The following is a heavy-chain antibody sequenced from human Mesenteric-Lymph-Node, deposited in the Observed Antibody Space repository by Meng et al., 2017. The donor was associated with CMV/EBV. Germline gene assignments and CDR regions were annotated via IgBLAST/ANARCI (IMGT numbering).Heavy chain of an antibody. CDR1: GFAVINNY. V-gene: IGHV3-53*01. Sequence: GGSLRLSCAGSGFAVINNYMTWVRQAPGKGLEWVSVIFSAGSAYYADSVKGRFTISRDTSANTLYLQMNNLRAEDTAVYYCARGDSGPNWFDPWGQGTLVTVSS. D-gene: IGHD5-12*01. CDR2: IFSAGSA. CDR3: ARGDSGPNWFDP. J-gene: IGHJ5*02.